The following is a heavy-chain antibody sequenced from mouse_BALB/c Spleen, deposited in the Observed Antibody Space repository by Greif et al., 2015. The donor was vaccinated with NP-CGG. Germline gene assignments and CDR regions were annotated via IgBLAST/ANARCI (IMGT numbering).Heavy chain of an antibody. Sequence: QVQLQQSGPGLVAPSQSLSITCTVSGFSLTSYGVHWVRQPPGKGLEWLGVIWAGGSTNYNSALMSRLSISKDNSKSQVFLKMNSLQTDDTAMYYCARVYYYGSSSYAMDYWGQGTSVTVSS. D-gene: IGHD1-1*01. CDR3: ARVYYYGSSSYAMDY. CDR1: GFSLTSYG. CDR2: IWAGGST. J-gene: IGHJ4*01. V-gene: IGHV2-9*02.